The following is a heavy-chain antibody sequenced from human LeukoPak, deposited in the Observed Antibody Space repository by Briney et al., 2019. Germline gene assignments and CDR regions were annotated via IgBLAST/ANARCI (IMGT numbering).Heavy chain of an antibody. CDR3: AKYSSAYAIEY. J-gene: IGHJ4*02. CDR1: AFTFSTSW. V-gene: IGHV3-7*02. D-gene: IGHD5-12*01. Sequence: GGSLRLSCAASAFTFSTSWMSWVRQAPGKGLEWVANIKGDGSEKQYVDSVMGRFTVSRDNAKNSLYLRMNILRGDDTAVYYCAKYSSAYAIEYWGQGTLVTVSS. CDR2: IKGDGSEK.